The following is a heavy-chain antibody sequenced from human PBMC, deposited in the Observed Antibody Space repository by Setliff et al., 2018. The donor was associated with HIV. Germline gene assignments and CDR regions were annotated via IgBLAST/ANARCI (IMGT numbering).Heavy chain of an antibody. D-gene: IGHD6-19*01. CDR1: GGSISSYY. Sequence: PSETLSLTCIVSGGSISSYYWSWIRQPPGKGLEWIGYIYTSGSVNYNPSLNSRVTISVDTSKNQFSLKVNSVTAADTAVYYCARSPRIGVAGEFEYWGQGTLVTVSS. V-gene: IGHV4-4*09. J-gene: IGHJ4*02. CDR3: ARSPRIGVAGEFEY. CDR2: IYTSGSV.